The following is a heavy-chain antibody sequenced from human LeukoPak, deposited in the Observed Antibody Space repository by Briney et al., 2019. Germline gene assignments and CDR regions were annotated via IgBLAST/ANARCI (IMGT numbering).Heavy chain of an antibody. Sequence: GGSLRLSCAVSGFTFNTYTMSWVRQAPGKGLEWVSSITSTSSYIFYADSVMGRFTISRDNARNSLFLQMNGLRAEDTAFYYCARDSPYCTSSDCYLDSWGQGALVTVSS. CDR3: ARDSPYCTSSDCYLDS. J-gene: IGHJ4*02. V-gene: IGHV3-21*01. CDR2: ITSTSSYI. CDR1: GFTFNTYT. D-gene: IGHD2-2*01.